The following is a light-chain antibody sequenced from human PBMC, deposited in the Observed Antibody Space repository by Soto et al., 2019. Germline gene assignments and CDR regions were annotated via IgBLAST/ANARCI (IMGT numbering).Light chain of an antibody. CDR1: QSITSSF. CDR3: QQYENSPIT. J-gene: IGKJ5*01. Sequence: VMTQSPCSLSVSTGERATLSCRASQSITSSFLAWYQQKPGQAPRLLIYGASSRATGIPDRFSGTGSETDFTLTINRLEPEDFAVYYCQQYENSPITFGQGTRLEIK. V-gene: IGKV3-20*01. CDR2: GAS.